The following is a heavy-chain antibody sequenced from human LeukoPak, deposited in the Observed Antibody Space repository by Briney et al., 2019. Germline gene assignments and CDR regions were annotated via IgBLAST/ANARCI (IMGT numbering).Heavy chain of an antibody. D-gene: IGHD1-26*01. Sequence: GGSLRLSCVASGFTFSSYVTNWVRQAPGKGLEWVSYISSSSSTIYYADSVKGRFTISRDNAKNSLYLQMNSLRAEDTAVYYCARDGRRGWELLSIPVVFYMDVWGKGTTVTVSS. V-gene: IGHV3-48*01. CDR3: ARDGRRGWELLSIPVVFYMDV. J-gene: IGHJ6*03. CDR2: ISSSSSTI. CDR1: GFTFSSYV.